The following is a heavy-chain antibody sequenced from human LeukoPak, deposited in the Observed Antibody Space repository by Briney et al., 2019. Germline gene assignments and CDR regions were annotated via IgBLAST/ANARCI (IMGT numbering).Heavy chain of an antibody. V-gene: IGHV3-21*04. CDR2: ISSSSSYI. CDR3: ARDLRYGGNSRPVLAWDY. D-gene: IGHD4-23*01. J-gene: IGHJ4*02. Sequence: PSETLSLTCDVSGGSVTSTNWWTWVRQPPGKGLEWVSYISSSSSYIDYADSVKGRFTISRDNAKNSLHLQMKSLRAGDTAVYYCARDLRYGGNSRPVLAWDYWGQGTLVTVSS. CDR1: GGSVTSTNW.